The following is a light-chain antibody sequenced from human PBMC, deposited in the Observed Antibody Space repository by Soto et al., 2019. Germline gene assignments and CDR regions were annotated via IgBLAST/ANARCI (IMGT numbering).Light chain of an antibody. Sequence: VLTQPPASLSVSPGERATLSCRASQSVNNNLAWYHQRPGQAPRLLMYGTSARATGVPARISGSGSGTEFTLTISRLESEDFAVYYCEQYNSWPRTFGQGTKVDIK. CDR1: QSVNNN. V-gene: IGKV3-15*01. CDR3: EQYNSWPRT. CDR2: GTS. J-gene: IGKJ1*01.